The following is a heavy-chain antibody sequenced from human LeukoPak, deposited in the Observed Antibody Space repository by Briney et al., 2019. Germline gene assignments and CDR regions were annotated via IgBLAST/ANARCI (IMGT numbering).Heavy chain of an antibody. V-gene: IGHV4-59*08. CDR1: GGSISSYY. CDR3: ARHGTYGDYGRDYFDY. Sequence: PSETLFLTCTVSGGSISSYYWSWIRQPPGKGLEWIGYIYYSGSTNYNPSLKSRVTISVDTSKNQFSLKLSSVTAADTAVYYCARHGTYGDYGRDYFDYWGQGTLVTVSS. D-gene: IGHD4-17*01. J-gene: IGHJ4*02. CDR2: IYYSGST.